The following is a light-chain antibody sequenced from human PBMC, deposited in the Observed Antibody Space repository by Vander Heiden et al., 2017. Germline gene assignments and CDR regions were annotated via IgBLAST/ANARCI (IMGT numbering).Light chain of an antibody. V-gene: IGLV1-44*01. CDR2: SNN. Sequence: QSVLTQPPSASGTPGQSVTISCSGSSSHIGSNTVNWYQQLPGTAPKLLIYSNNQRPSGVPDRFSGSKSGTAASLAISGLQSEDEDDYYCAAWNDSLNGVVFGGGTKLTVL. J-gene: IGLJ2*01. CDR1: SSHIGSNT. CDR3: AAWNDSLNGVV.